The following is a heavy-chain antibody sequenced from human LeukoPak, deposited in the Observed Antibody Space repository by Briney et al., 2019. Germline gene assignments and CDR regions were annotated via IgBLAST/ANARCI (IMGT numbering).Heavy chain of an antibody. CDR2: ISYDGSNK. Sequence: GGSLRLSCAASGFTFSSYAMHWVRQAPGKGLEWVAVISYDGSNKYYADSVKGRFTISRDNSKNTLYLQMNSLRAEDTAVYYCASISRVYYGMDVWGQGTTVTVSS. CDR1: GFTFSSYA. CDR3: ASISRVYYGMDV. V-gene: IGHV3-30-3*01. J-gene: IGHJ6*02. D-gene: IGHD3-3*02.